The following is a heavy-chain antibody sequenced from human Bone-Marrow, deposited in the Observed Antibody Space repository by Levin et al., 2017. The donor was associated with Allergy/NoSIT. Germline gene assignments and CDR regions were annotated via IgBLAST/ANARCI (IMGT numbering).Heavy chain of an antibody. V-gene: IGHV3-23*01. J-gene: IGHJ3*01. CDR2: ISSGSGTR. Sequence: GESLKISCEASGFSFGSYGMSWVRQAPGKVLECVSGISSGSGTRYYADSVKGRFTISRDNSNNILYLQMNNLRVEDTAVYYCARDLRSVHDAFDVWGRGTMVTVSS. CDR3: ARDLRSVHDAFDV. CDR1: GFSFGSYG.